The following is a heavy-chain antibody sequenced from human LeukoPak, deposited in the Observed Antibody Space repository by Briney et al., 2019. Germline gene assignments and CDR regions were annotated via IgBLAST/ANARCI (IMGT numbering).Heavy chain of an antibody. Sequence: GGSLRLSCVASGFTVSKNYMTWVRQAPGKGLEWVSLIYSGGSTNYADSVKGRFTISRDNAKNSLFLQMNSLRAEDTAVYYCARESYVAAGAIDSWGQGTLVTVSS. D-gene: IGHD6-25*01. V-gene: IGHV3-53*01. CDR3: ARESYVAAGAIDS. CDR2: IYSGGST. J-gene: IGHJ4*02. CDR1: GFTVSKNY.